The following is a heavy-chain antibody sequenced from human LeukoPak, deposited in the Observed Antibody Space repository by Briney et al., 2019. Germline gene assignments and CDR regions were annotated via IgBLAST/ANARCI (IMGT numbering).Heavy chain of an antibody. Sequence: ASVKVSCKASGYTFTSYYMHWVRQAPGQGLEWMGIINPSGGSTSYAQKLQGRVTMTTDTSTSTAYMELRSLRSDDTAVYYCARDQRAYCSSTSCPFDYWGQGTLVTVSS. CDR3: ARDQRAYCSSTSCPFDY. V-gene: IGHV1-46*01. CDR1: GYTFTSYY. D-gene: IGHD2-2*01. J-gene: IGHJ4*02. CDR2: INPSGGST.